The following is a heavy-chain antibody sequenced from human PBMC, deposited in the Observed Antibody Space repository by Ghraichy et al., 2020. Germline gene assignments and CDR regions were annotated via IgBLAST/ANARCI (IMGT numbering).Heavy chain of an antibody. CDR3: AHTWSATLFDY. CDR1: GFSLNNPGLG. V-gene: IGHV2-5*02. D-gene: IGHD3-3*01. Sequence: SGPTLVKPTQTLTLTCTFSGFSLNNPGLGVGWVRQPPGKALEWLAVIYWDDDKHYSPSLKSRITITKDTSKNQVVLTLTNMDPVDKATYYCAHTWSATLFDYWGQGTLVTVSS. J-gene: IGHJ4*02. CDR2: IYWDDDK.